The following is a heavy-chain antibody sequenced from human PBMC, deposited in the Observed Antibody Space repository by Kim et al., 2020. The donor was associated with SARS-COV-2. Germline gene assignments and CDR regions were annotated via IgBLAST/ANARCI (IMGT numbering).Heavy chain of an antibody. CDR3: ARLLGSGSFFYDS. V-gene: IGHV5-51*01. Sequence: RYSPTVQGQVTFSADKSISTAYLQWNSLKASDTAIYYCARLLGSGSFFYDSWGQGTLVTVSS. J-gene: IGHJ5*01. D-gene: IGHD3-10*02.